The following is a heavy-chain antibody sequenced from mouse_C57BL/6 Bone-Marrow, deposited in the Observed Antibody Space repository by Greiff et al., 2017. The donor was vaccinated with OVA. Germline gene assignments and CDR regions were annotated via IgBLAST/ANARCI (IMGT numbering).Heavy chain of an antibody. D-gene: IGHD1-1*01. CDR2: INPNYGTT. Sequence: VQLQQSGPELVKPGASVKISCKASGYSFTDYHMNWVKQSNGKSLEWIGVINPNYGTTSYNQKFKGKATLTVDQSSSTAYMQLNSLTSEDSAVYYCARIYYYGSSYGWYFDYWGQGTTLTVSS. CDR1: GYSFTDYH. V-gene: IGHV1-39*01. J-gene: IGHJ2*01. CDR3: ARIYYYGSSYGWYFDY.